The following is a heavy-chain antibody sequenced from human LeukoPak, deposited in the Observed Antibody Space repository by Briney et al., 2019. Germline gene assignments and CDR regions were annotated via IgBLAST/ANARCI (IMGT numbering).Heavy chain of an antibody. CDR2: IWYDGSNK. CDR1: GFTFSSYG. V-gene: IGHV3-30*02. CDR3: AKDRRYFDWNDAFDI. J-gene: IGHJ3*02. Sequence: GGSLRLSCAASGFTFSSYGMHWVRQAPCKGLEWVAVIWYDGSNKYYADSVKGRFTISRDNSKNTLYLQMNSLRAGDTAVYYCAKDRRYFDWNDAFDIWGQGTMVTVSS. D-gene: IGHD3-9*01.